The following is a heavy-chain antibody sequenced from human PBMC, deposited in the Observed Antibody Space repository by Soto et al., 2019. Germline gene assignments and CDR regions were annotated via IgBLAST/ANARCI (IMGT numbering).Heavy chain of an antibody. D-gene: IGHD2-2*01. CDR2: ISGSGGST. CDR1: GFTFSSYA. CDR3: AKERGYCSGTSCPFDY. V-gene: IGHV3-23*01. J-gene: IGHJ4*02. Sequence: GGSLRLSCAASGFTFSSYAMSWVRQAPGKGLEWVSAISGSGGSTYYADSVKGRFTISRDNSKNTLYLQMNSLRAEDTAVYYCAKERGYCSGTSCPFDYWGQGTLVTVSS.